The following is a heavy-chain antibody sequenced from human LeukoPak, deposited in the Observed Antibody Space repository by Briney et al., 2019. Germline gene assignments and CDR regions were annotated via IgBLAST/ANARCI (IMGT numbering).Heavy chain of an antibody. J-gene: IGHJ4*02. Sequence: GRSLRLSCAASGFTFSSYGMHWVHQAPGKGLEWVAVIWYDGSNKYYADSVKGRFTISRDNSKNTLYLQMNSLRAEDTAVYYCATSAIHCSSTSCYDYWGQGTLVTVSS. CDR1: GFTFSSYG. V-gene: IGHV3-33*01. CDR2: IWYDGSNK. D-gene: IGHD2-2*01. CDR3: ATSAIHCSSTSCYDY.